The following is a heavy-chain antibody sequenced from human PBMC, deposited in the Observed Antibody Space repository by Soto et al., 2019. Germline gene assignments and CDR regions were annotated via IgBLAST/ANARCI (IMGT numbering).Heavy chain of an antibody. V-gene: IGHV6-1*01. CDR2: TYYRSYWYN. J-gene: IGHJ5*02. CDR3: ARAITTASGWFDP. CDR1: GDSVSSNSAA. Sequence: SQTLSLTCAISGDSVSSNSAAWNWIRQSPSRGLEWLGRTYYRSYWYNDYAVSVESRITINADTSKNQFSLQLKSVTPEDTAVYYCARAITTASGWFDPWGQGTLVTVSS. D-gene: IGHD6-25*01.